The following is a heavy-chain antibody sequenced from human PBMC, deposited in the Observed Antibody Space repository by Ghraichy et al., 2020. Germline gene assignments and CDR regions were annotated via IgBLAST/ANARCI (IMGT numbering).Heavy chain of an antibody. D-gene: IGHD3-22*01. CDR2: VGYDGNTE. Sequence: RVGLVGYDGNTENYADSVKGRFTIFRDNSKNTMYVQMNNLRAEDTAVYYCTRCTGYDNSGYHDYWGQGALVTV. V-gene: IGHV3-33*01. CDR3: TRCTGYDNSGYHDY. J-gene: IGHJ1*01.